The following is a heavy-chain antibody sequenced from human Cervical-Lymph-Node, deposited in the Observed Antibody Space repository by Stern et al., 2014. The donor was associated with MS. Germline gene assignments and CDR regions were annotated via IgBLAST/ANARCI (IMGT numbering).Heavy chain of an antibody. J-gene: IGHJ4*02. Sequence: QVQLQESGPGLVKPSETLSLTCAVSGDSISSYTHYWAWLRPPPGKGLEWIGSFYYGGATYYNPSLRSPFTISVATSKNPFSRGLSSVAAADTAVYYCAKHACTGAACPFDLWGQGTLVTVSS. CDR2: FYYGGAT. D-gene: IGHD2-8*02. CDR3: AKHACTGAACPFDL. V-gene: IGHV4-39*01. CDR1: GDSISSYTHY.